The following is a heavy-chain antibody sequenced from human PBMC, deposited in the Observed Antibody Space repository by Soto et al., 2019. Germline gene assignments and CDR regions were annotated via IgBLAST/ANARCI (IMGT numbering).Heavy chain of an antibody. V-gene: IGHV5-51*01. Sequence: GETLEISRKGSGYNFCGYWIAWVRQLPGKALGLMGIIYPSDSDTRYRPSFQGQVTLSADKSISSAYLQWSSLRASDTAMYYCARGGVSTRAFDYWGQGTPVTVSS. J-gene: IGHJ4*02. D-gene: IGHD3-3*01. CDR2: IYPSDSDT. CDR1: GYNFCGYW. CDR3: ARGGVSTRAFDY.